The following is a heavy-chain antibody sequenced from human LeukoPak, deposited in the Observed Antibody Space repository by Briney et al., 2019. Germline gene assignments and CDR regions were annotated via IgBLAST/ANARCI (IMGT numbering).Heavy chain of an antibody. D-gene: IGHD6-13*01. Sequence: PGGSLRLSCAASGFTFSSYYMSWVRQAPGKGLEWVANIKQDGSEKYYVDSVKGRFTISRDNAKNSLYLQMNSLRAEDTAVYYCARGGTAAAESDYWGQGTLVTVSS. J-gene: IGHJ4*02. CDR2: IKQDGSEK. CDR1: GFTFSSYY. CDR3: ARGGTAAAESDY. V-gene: IGHV3-7*01.